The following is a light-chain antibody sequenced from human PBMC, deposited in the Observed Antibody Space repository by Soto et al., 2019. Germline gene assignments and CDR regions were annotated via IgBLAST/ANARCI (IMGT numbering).Light chain of an antibody. CDR3: QQYNSFEVHT. Sequence: DIQMTQSPSTLSASVGDRVTITCRASQSISRWLAWYQQKPGKAPRALIYDASSLKSGVPSRFSGSGSGTEFTLTISSLQPDDLATYYCQQYNSFEVHTFGQGTKVDIK. CDR1: QSISRW. CDR2: DAS. J-gene: IGKJ2*01. V-gene: IGKV1-5*01.